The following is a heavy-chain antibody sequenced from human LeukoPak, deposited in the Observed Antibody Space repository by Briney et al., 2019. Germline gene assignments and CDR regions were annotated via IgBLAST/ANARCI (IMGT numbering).Heavy chain of an antibody. Sequence: SGGSLRLSCAASRFIFSSYGMHWVRQAPGKGLEWVATISYDGYNKYYADSVKGRFTISRDNSKNTLYLQMNSLRTEDTAVYYCAKVATWTYFDSWGQGTLVTVSS. CDR2: ISYDGYNK. D-gene: IGHD3/OR15-3a*01. J-gene: IGHJ4*02. CDR3: AKVATWTYFDS. CDR1: RFIFSSYG. V-gene: IGHV3-30*18.